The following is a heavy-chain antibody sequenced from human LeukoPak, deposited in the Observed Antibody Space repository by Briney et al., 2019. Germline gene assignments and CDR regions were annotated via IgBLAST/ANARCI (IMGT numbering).Heavy chain of an antibody. CDR1: GFTFSHAW. J-gene: IGHJ4*02. Sequence: GRSLRLSCAASGFTFSHAWMNWVRQAPGKGLEWVGRIKSKTDGGSTDYAAPVKGRFTISRDDSKNTMYLQMSSLKTEDTAVYFCTTEGRDVVLVSAGMLVRDDYWGQGTLVTVSS. V-gene: IGHV3-15*01. CDR3: TTEGRDVVLVSAGMLVRDDY. CDR2: IKSKTDGGST. D-gene: IGHD2-2*01.